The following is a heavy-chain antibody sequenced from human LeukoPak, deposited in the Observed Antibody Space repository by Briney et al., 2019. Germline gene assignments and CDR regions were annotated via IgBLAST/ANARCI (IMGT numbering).Heavy chain of an antibody. Sequence: SETXXXXXXXXXXSISSSXYXWGWIRQPPGKGLEWIGSIYYSGSTYYNPSLKSRVTISVDTSKNQFSLKLSSVTAADTAVYYCARIDGSEGAFDIWGQGTMVTVSS. CDR3: ARIDGSEGAFDI. D-gene: IGHD3-10*01. CDR2: IYYSGST. J-gene: IGHJ3*02. CDR1: XXSISSSXYX. V-gene: IGHV4-39*01.